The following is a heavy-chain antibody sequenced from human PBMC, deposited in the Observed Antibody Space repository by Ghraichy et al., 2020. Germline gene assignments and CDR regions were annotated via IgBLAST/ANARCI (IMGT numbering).Heavy chain of an antibody. D-gene: IGHD3-3*01. CDR2: IYYSGST. J-gene: IGHJ4*01. V-gene: IGHV4-59*08. Sequence: SETLSLTCTVSGGSISSYYWSWIRQPPGKGLEWIGYIYYSGSTNYNPSLKSRVTISVDTSKNQFSLKLSSMTAADTAAYYCARKYDFWIGLFDYWGHGTLVTVSS. CDR3: ARKYDFWIGLFDY. CDR1: GGSISSYY.